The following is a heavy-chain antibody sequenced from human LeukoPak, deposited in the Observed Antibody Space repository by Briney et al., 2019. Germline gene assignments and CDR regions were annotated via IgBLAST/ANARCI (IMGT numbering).Heavy chain of an antibody. Sequence: PGRSLRLSCAASGFTFSSYGMHWVRQAPGKGLEWVAVIWYDGSNKYYADSVKGRFTISRDNSKNTLYLQMNSLRAEDTAVYYCAKELGGSGYYGYWGQGTLVTVSS. CDR1: GFTFSSYG. CDR2: IWYDGSNK. CDR3: AKELGGSGYYGY. J-gene: IGHJ4*02. V-gene: IGHV3-33*06. D-gene: IGHD3-3*01.